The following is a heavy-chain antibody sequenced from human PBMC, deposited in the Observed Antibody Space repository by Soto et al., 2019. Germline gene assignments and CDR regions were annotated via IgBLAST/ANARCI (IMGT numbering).Heavy chain of an antibody. CDR3: ARAIVTPGTYYIDV. Sequence: EVRLVGSGGGLVQPGESLRLSCEASGFTVGTNYISWVRQSPGKGLEWVSVIYAAGHTYYPDSVKGRFTISRDKSLNTVSLQMSSLRVDDTAVYYCARAIVTPGTYYIDVWGKGTTVTVSS. CDR2: IYAAGHT. J-gene: IGHJ6*03. V-gene: IGHV3-66*01. CDR1: GFTVGTNY. D-gene: IGHD4-4*01.